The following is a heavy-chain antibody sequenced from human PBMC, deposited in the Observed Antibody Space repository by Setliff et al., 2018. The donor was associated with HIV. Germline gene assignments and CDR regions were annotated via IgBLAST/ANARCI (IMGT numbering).Heavy chain of an antibody. CDR2: INPNSGGT. J-gene: IGHJ1*01. V-gene: IGHV1-2*06. CDR1: GYTFTDHY. Sequence: ASVKVSCKTSGYTFTDHYVHWVRQAPGQGLEWMGRINPNSGGTSYAQKFQGRVTMTRDTSISTAYMDVSRLRSDDTAVYYCARDPAPSSSASYFQHWGQVTPVTVSS. CDR3: ARDPAPSSSASYFQH. D-gene: IGHD6-6*01.